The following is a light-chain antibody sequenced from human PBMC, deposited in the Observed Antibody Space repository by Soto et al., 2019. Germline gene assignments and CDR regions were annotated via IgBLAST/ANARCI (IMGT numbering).Light chain of an antibody. CDR3: QQYNSYPWT. CDR2: DAS. V-gene: IGKV1-5*01. CDR1: QSISSW. J-gene: IGKJ1*01. Sequence: DIQMTQSPSTLSASVGDRVTITCRASQSISSWLAWYQQKPGKAPKLLIYDASSLESGVPSRFSGSGSGTEFTLTISRLKPDDFATYYCQQYNSYPWTVGQGTKGDI.